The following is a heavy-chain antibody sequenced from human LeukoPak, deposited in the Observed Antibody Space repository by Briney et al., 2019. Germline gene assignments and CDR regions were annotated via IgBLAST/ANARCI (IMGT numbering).Heavy chain of an antibody. CDR3: ARGGRGSAAVVAPRSFDI. CDR1: GFTVSSIH. V-gene: IGHV3-53*01. J-gene: IGHJ3*02. Sequence: GGSLRLSCVASGFTVSSIHMVWVRQAPGKGLEWVSVTYTGGNSYYADSVKGRFIISRDISKNTLYLQMNSLRAEDSALYYCARGGRGSAAVVAPRSFDIWGQGTMVTVSS. D-gene: IGHD3-22*01. CDR2: TYTGGNS.